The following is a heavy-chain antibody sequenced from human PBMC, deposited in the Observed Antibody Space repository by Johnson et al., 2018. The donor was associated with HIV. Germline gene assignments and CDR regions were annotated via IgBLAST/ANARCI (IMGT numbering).Heavy chain of an antibody. CDR2: ISYDGSDK. Sequence: QVQLVESGGGVVQPGRSLRLSCAASGFTFSSYAMHWVRQAPGKGLEWVAVISYDGSDKYYADSVKGRLTISRDNSKNTVYLQMNSLRAEDTAVYYCASTSSGWFYAFDIWGQGTMVTVSS. V-gene: IGHV3-30*14. CDR3: ASTSSGWFYAFDI. D-gene: IGHD6-19*01. J-gene: IGHJ3*02. CDR1: GFTFSSYA.